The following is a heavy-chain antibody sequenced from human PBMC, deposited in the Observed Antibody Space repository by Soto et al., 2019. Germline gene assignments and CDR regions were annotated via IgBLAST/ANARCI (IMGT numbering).Heavy chain of an antibody. CDR1: GFTFSSYW. Sequence: EVQLVESGGGLVQPGGSLRLSCAASGFTFSSYWMHWVRQAPGKGLVWVSRINSDGSSTSHADSVKGRFTISRDNAKNTLYLQMNSLRAEDTAVYYCARGMNWNVGCYDYWGQGTLVTVSS. CDR3: ARGMNWNVGCYDY. D-gene: IGHD1-1*01. CDR2: INSDGSST. J-gene: IGHJ4*02. V-gene: IGHV3-74*01.